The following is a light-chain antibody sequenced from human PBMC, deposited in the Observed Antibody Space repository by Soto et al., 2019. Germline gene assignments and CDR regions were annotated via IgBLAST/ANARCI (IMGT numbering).Light chain of an antibody. V-gene: IGKV3-15*01. Sequence: EIVMTQSPATLSVSPGERATLSCRASQSVSSNLAWYQQKPGQAPRLLIYGSSNKSTGIPARFSGSGSGREFTLTIRSLQSADLAVYYCQYYKNWPPITFGQGTRLEIK. CDR1: QSVSSN. CDR2: GSS. J-gene: IGKJ5*01. CDR3: QYYKNWPPIT.